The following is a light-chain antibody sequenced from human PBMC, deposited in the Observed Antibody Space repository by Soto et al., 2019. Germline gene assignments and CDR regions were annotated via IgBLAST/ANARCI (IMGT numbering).Light chain of an antibody. J-gene: IGKJ1*01. Sequence: EIVLTQSPGTLSLSPGERATLSCRASQSVSSSYLAWYQQKPGQAPRLLIYGASSRATGIPDRFSGSGSGTDFTLTISRLEPEDFAVYYCQQHGSSPLQTFGQGTKVEIK. CDR3: QQHGSSPLQT. CDR1: QSVSSSY. V-gene: IGKV3-20*01. CDR2: GAS.